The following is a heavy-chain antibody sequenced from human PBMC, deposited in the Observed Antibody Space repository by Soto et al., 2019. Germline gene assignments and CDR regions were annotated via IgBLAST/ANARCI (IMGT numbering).Heavy chain of an antibody. CDR3: AREENGSGSYAFDI. D-gene: IGHD3-10*01. V-gene: IGHV3-48*04. J-gene: IGHJ3*02. CDR1: GFTFSSYS. Sequence: GGSLRLSCAASGFTFSSYSMNWVRQAPGKGLEWVSYISSSSTIYYADSVKGRFTISRDNAKNSLYLQMNSLRAEDTAVYYCAREENGSGSYAFDIWGQGTMVTVSS. CDR2: ISSSSTI.